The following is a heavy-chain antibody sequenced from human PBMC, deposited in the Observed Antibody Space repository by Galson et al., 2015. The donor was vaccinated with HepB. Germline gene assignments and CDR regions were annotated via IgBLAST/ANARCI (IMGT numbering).Heavy chain of an antibody. CDR2: TYFRSKWYI. J-gene: IGHJ4*02. Sequence: CAISGDSVSSNRASWNWIRQSPSSGLEWLGKTYFRSKWYIEYAGSMKGRMTINPDTSKNQFSLHLNSVTPEDTAVYYCVRLSGSSLFDYWGPGTLVTVSS. V-gene: IGHV6-1*01. CDR1: GDSVSSNRAS. D-gene: IGHD6-13*01. CDR3: VRLSGSSLFDY.